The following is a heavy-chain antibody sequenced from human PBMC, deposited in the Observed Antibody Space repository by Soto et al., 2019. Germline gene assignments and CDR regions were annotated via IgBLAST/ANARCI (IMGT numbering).Heavy chain of an antibody. Sequence: GASVKVSCKASGGTFSSYAISWVRQAPGQGLEWMGGIIPIFGTANYAQKFQGRVTITADESTSTAYMELSSLRSEDTAVYYCETGYFDRLGWFDPWGQGTLVTVSS. D-gene: IGHD3-9*01. J-gene: IGHJ5*02. V-gene: IGHV1-69*13. CDR1: GGTFSSYA. CDR2: IIPIFGTA. CDR3: ETGYFDRLGWFDP.